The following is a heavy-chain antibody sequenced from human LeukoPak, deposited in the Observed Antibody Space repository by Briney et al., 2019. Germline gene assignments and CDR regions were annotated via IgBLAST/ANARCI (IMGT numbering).Heavy chain of an antibody. CDR3: AKDTNDPFDY. CDR2: ISYDGSNK. D-gene: IGHD3-3*01. V-gene: IGHV3-30*18. CDR1: GFTFSSYN. J-gene: IGHJ4*02. Sequence: GGSLRLSCAASGFTFSSYNMNWVRQAPGKGLEWVAVISYDGSNKYYADSVKGRFTISRDNSKNTLYLQMNSLRAEDTAVYYCAKDTNDPFDYWGQGTLVTVSS.